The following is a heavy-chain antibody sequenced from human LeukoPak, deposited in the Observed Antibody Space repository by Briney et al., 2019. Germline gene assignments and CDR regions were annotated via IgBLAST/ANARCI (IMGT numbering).Heavy chain of an antibody. CDR1: GYTFTSYG. J-gene: IGHJ3*02. CDR2: ISAYKGNR. D-gene: IGHD5-24*01. CDR3: ARDAKVEMATIRAFDI. V-gene: IGHV1-18*01. Sequence: ASVKVSCKASGYTFTSYGISWVRQAPGQGLEWMGWISAYKGNRNYAQKLQGRVTMTTDTSTSTAYMELRSLRSDDTAVYYCARDAKVEMATIRAFDIWGQGTMVTVSS.